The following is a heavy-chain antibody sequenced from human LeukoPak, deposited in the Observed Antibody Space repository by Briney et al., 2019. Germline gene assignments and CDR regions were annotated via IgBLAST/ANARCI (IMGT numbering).Heavy chain of an antibody. J-gene: IGHJ6*03. V-gene: IGHV3-48*04. CDR1: GFSFNRRG. CDR3: ARIDGPTVFTYYMDL. D-gene: IGHD3-16*01. Sequence: GGSLRLSCATSGFSFNRRGMNWVRHPPGKGLEWVSYISPRSETIYYAESVKGRFTVSRDDSKDSLYLQMHTLRAEDTAVYYCARIDGPTVFTYYMDLWGKGTTITVAS. CDR2: ISPRSETI.